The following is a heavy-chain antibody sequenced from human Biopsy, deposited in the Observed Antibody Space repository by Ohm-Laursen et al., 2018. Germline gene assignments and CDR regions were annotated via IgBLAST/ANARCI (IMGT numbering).Heavy chain of an antibody. Sequence: GSLRLSCAAPEFIFSRNDMSWVRQAPEKGLEWVSGISGSGASTYYADSVKGRFTISRDNSKNTLFLQMDSLRADDTAVYYCVKAYSAIYWFDPWGQGTLVTVSS. CDR3: VKAYSAIYWFDP. V-gene: IGHV3-23*01. CDR2: ISGSGAST. D-gene: IGHD2-21*01. J-gene: IGHJ5*02. CDR1: EFIFSRND.